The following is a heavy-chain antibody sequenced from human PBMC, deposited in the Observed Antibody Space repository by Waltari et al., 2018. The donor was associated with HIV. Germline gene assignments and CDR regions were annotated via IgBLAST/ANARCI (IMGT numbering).Heavy chain of an antibody. J-gene: IGHJ6*02. CDR3: AKGCGSGYYYYGMDV. CDR1: GFTFSSYA. CDR2: MRGSGGST. D-gene: IGHD2-21*01. Sequence: EVQLLESGGGLVQPGGSLRLSCAASGFTFSSYAMSWVRQAPGKGLEWVSAMRGSGGSTYYADSVKGRFTISRDNAKNTLYLQMNSLRAEDTAVYYCAKGCGSGYYYYGMDVWGQGTTVTVSS. V-gene: IGHV3-23*01.